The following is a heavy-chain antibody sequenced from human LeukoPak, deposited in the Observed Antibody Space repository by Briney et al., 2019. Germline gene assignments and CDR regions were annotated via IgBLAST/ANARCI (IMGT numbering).Heavy chain of an antibody. V-gene: IGHV3-11*05. J-gene: IGHJ3*02. CDR3: VRDPDILTGVAFDI. CDR2: ISPSGTYT. D-gene: IGHD3-9*01. Sequence: GGSLRLSCTASGFTLSDYYMSWIRQAPGKGLEWVSYISPSGTYTNYAGSVKGRFTISRDNAKNSLYLQMNSLRAEDTAVYYCVRDPDILTGVAFDIWGQGTMVTVSS. CDR1: GFTLSDYY.